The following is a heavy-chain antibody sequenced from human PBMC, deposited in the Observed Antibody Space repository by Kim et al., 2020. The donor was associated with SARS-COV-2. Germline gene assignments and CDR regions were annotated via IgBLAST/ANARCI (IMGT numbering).Heavy chain of an antibody. V-gene: IGHV3-48*03. J-gene: IGHJ3*02. CDR3: ARENVDDAFDI. D-gene: IGHD1-1*01. CDR2: PI. Sequence: PIYYADSLRGRFTISRDNAKNSLYLQMNSLRAEDTAVYYCARENVDDAFDIWGQGTMVTVSS.